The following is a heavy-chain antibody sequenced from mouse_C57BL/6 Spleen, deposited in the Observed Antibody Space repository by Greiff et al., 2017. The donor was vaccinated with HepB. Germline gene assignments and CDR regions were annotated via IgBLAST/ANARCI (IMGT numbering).Heavy chain of an antibody. CDR2: ISDGGSYT. D-gene: IGHD3-2*02. CDR3: ARDLDSSGYNAMDD. J-gene: IGHJ4*01. Sequence: EVKLMESGGGLVKPGGSLKLSCAASGFTFSSYAMSWVRQTPEKRLEWVATISDGGSYTYYPDNVKGRFTISRDNAKNNLYLQMSHLKSEDTSMYYCARDLDSSGYNAMDDWGQGTSVTVSS. V-gene: IGHV5-4*01. CDR1: GFTFSSYA.